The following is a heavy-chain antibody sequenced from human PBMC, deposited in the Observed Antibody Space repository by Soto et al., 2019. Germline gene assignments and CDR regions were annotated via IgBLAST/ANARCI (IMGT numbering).Heavy chain of an antibody. D-gene: IGHD6-6*01. J-gene: IGHJ6*02. CDR3: ASHSSSDYYYYYGMDV. CDR2: IDPSDSYT. Sequence: XESLKISCKGSGYSFTSYWISWVRQMPGKGLEWMGRIDPSDSYTNYSPSFQGHVTISADKSISTAYLQWSSLKASDTATYYCASHSSSDYYYYYGMDVWGQGTTVTVSS. V-gene: IGHV5-10-1*01. CDR1: GYSFTSYW.